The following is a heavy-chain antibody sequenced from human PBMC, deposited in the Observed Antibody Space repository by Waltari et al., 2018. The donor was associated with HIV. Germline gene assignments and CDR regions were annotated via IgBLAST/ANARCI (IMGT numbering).Heavy chain of an antibody. D-gene: IGHD3-3*01. Sequence: QVQLQESGPGLVKPSQTLSLTCTVSGGSISSGSYSWSWIRQPAGKGLELIGRIYTSGSTNYNPSLKSRVTISVDTSKNQFSLKLRSVTAADTAVYYCARAYYDFWSGTGSSGNWFDPWGQGTLVTVSS. CDR1: GGSISSGSYS. CDR3: ARAYYDFWSGTGSSGNWFDP. CDR2: IYTSGST. J-gene: IGHJ5*02. V-gene: IGHV4-61*02.